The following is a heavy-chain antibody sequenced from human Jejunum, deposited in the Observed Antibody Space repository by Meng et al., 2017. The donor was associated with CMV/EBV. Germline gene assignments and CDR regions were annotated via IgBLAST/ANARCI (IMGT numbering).Heavy chain of an antibody. D-gene: IGHD3-22*01. CDR2: ISSDGGRT. CDR3: GGDWGYYDSDGYYYEGVIDY. CDR1: FSDYF. V-gene: IGHV3-64*02. J-gene: IGHJ4*02. Sequence: FSDYFMQWVRQAPGKGLEYVPAISSDGGRTYYADSVKGRFTISRDNSKNTLYLQMGSLRVEDTAVYYCGGDWGYYDSDGYYYEGVIDYWGQGSLVTVSS.